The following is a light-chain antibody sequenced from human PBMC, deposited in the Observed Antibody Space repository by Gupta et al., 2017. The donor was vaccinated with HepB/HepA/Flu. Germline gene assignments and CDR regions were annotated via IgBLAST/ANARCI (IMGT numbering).Light chain of an antibody. Sequence: DIQMTQSPSSLSASVGDSVTITCRASQSISDSLNWYQQKPGKAPNLLIYAASSLQSAVPSRFSGSGSGTDFTLTISSLQPEDFATYYCQQSYSNPRTFGQGTKLQIK. CDR2: AAS. CDR1: QSISDS. V-gene: IGKV1-39*01. CDR3: QQSYSNPRT. J-gene: IGKJ2*01.